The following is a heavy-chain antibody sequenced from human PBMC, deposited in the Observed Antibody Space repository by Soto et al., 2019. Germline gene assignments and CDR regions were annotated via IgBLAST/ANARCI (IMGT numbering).Heavy chain of an antibody. D-gene: IGHD6-13*01. V-gene: IGHV4-34*01. CDR2: INHSGST. CDR3: AYIAAAGSYYY. J-gene: IGHJ4*02. Sequence: SETLSLTCAVYGGSFSGYYWSWIRQPPGKGLEWIGEINHSGSTNYNPSLKSRVTISVDTSKNQFSLKLSSVTAADTAVYYCAYIAAAGSYYYWGQGTLVTVSS. CDR1: GGSFSGYY.